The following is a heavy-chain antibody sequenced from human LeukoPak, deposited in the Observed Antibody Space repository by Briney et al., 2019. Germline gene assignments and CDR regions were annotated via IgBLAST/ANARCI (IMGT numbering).Heavy chain of an antibody. D-gene: IGHD3-9*01. CDR3: ATEVFSHRPSEYYDILTGKRTEHYFDY. CDR2: FDPEDGET. CDR1: GYTLTELS. Sequence: AAVKVSCKVSGYTLTELSMHWVRQAPGKGLEWMGGFDPEDGETIYAQKFQGRVTMTEDTSTDTAYMELSTLRSEDTAVYYCATEVFSHRPSEYYDILTGKRTEHYFDYWGQGTLVTVSS. J-gene: IGHJ4*02. V-gene: IGHV1-24*01.